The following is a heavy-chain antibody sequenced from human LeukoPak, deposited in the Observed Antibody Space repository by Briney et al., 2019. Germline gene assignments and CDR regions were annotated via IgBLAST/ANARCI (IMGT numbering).Heavy chain of an antibody. J-gene: IGHJ4*02. CDR3: ARLGPERLLRFLEWLLPFDY. V-gene: IGHV5-51*01. Sequence: GEALKISCKGSGYSFPSYWIGWVRQMPGKGLEWMGFIYPGDSDTRYSPSFQDQFTISADKSITTAYLQWSSLKASDTAMYYCARLGPERLLRFLEWLLPFDYWGQGTLVTVSS. CDR2: IYPGDSDT. CDR1: GYSFPSYW. D-gene: IGHD3-3*01.